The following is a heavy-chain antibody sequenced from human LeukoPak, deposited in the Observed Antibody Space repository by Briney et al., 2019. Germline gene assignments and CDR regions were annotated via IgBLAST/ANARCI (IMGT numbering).Heavy chain of an antibody. J-gene: IGHJ6*03. CDR1: GGSISSYY. D-gene: IGHD6-6*01. V-gene: IGHV4-59*12. CDR2: IYYSGST. CDR3: ARGWAARHRYYYYYMDV. Sequence: SETLSLTCTVSGGSISSYYWSWIRQPPGKGLEWIGYIYYSGSTNYNPSLKSRVTISVDTSKNQFSLKLSSVSAADTAVYYCARGWAARHRYYYYYMDVWGKGTTVTVSS.